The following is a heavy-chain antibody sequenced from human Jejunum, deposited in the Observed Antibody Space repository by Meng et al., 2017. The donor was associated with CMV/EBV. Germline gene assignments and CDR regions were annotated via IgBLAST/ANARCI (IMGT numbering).Heavy chain of an antibody. J-gene: IGHJ4*02. CDR1: GDSISSDIW. D-gene: IGHD1-7*01. CDR3: GRDQGRELINH. CDR2: VYHRGDT. V-gene: IGHV4-4*02. Sequence: QVQLQASGPGRVKPSGTLSLPCTVSGDSISSDIWWSWVRQPPGKGLEWIGEVYHRGDTNYNPSLKSRVDISVDKSKNQFYLSLFSVTAADTAVYYCGRDQGRELINHWGQGTLVTVSS.